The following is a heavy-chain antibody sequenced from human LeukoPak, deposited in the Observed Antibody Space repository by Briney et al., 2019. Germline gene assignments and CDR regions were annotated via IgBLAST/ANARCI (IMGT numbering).Heavy chain of an antibody. Sequence: SETLSLTCTVSGGSISSSYWSWIRQPPGKGLEWIGYIYTSGSTNYNPSLKSRVTISVDTSRNQFSLKLSSVTAADTAVYYCARHTYSSTWPGWFYPWGQGSLVTVSS. CDR3: ARHTYSSTWPGWFYP. V-gene: IGHV4-4*09. CDR1: GGSISSSY. CDR2: IYTSGST. D-gene: IGHD6-13*01. J-gene: IGHJ5*02.